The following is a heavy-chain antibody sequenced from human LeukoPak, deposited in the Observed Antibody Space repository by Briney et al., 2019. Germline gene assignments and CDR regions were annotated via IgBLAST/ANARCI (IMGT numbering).Heavy chain of an antibody. V-gene: IGHV4-59*01. CDR3: ARAPSRGYYYDSSGYSSWFDP. Sequence: PSETLSLTCTVSGGSISSYYWSWIRQPPGKGLEWIGHIYYSGSTNYNPSLKSRVTISVDTSKNQFSLKLSSVTAADTAVYYCARAPSRGYYYDSSGYSSWFDPWGQGTLVTVPS. D-gene: IGHD3-22*01. CDR1: GGSISSYY. CDR2: IYYSGST. J-gene: IGHJ5*02.